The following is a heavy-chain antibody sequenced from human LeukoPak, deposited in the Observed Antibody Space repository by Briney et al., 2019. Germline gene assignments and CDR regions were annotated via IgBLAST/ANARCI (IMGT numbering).Heavy chain of an antibody. J-gene: IGHJ4*02. D-gene: IGHD3-10*01. CDR1: GCSITSYY. CDR3: ARHGSSYSFDC. Sequence: SESLSLTCTVSGCSITSYYWSWIRQPPGKGLEWIAYISYSGSTNYNPSLKSRVTMSVDTSNNQFSLRLSSVTAADTAVYCCARHGSSYSFDCWGQGTLVTVSS. CDR2: ISYSGST. V-gene: IGHV4-59*08.